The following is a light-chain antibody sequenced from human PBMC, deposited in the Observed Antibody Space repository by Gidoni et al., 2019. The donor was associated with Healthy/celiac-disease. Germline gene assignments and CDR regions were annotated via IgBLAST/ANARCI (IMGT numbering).Light chain of an antibody. CDR1: GSDVGGYNY. V-gene: IGLV2-14*01. J-gene: IGLJ1*01. Sequence: ALTQPASVSGSPGQSIPISCTGTGSDVGGYNYVSWYQQHPGKAPKFMIYDVSNRPTGVSNRFAGSKSANTASLTISGLQAEDEADYYCSSYTSISPHYVFGTGTKVTVL. CDR3: SSYTSISPHYV. CDR2: DVS.